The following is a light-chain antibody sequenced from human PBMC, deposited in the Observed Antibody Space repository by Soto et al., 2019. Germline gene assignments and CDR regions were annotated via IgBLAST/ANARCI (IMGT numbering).Light chain of an antibody. CDR1: SSDIGVHNY. CDR2: EVS. Sequence: QSALTQSASVSGSPGQSITISCTGTSSDIGVHNYVSWYQQHPGKAPKLMIYEVSNRPSGVSNRFSGSKSGNTASLTISGLQDEDEADYYCSSYTSSSTLVVFGGGTQLTVL. V-gene: IGLV2-14*01. CDR3: SSYTSSSTLVV. J-gene: IGLJ2*01.